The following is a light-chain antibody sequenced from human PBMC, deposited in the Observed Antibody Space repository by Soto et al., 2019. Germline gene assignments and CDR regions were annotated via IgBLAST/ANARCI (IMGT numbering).Light chain of an antibody. CDR2: AAS. J-gene: IGKJ1*01. CDR3: HQRQSWPRT. V-gene: IGKV1-27*01. CDR1: QGISSY. Sequence: IHMTHSPSSLSASLGDIVAITFRASQGISSYLAWFQQKPGRVPKLLIYAASALQSGVPSRFSASGSGTDFTLTISDVQPEDFALYYCHQRQSWPRTFGQGTKVDIK.